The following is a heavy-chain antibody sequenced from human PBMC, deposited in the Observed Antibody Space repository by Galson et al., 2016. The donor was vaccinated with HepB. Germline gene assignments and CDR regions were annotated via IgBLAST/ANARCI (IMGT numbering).Heavy chain of an antibody. J-gene: IGHJ6*03. V-gene: IGHV3-53*01. Sequence: SLRLSCAASGFTVSSNYMSWVRQAPGKGLEWVSVIYSGGSTYDADSVKGRFTISRDNSKNTLYLQMNSLRAEDTAVYYCARADYYYYYMDFWGKGTTVTVSS. CDR3: ARADYYYYYMDF. CDR2: IYSGGST. CDR1: GFTVSSNY.